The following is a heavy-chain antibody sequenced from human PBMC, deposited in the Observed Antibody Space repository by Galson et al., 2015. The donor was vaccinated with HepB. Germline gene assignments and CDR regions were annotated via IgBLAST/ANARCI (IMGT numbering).Heavy chain of an antibody. Sequence: SLRLSCAASGFTFSSYSMNWVRQAPGKGLEWVSSISSSSSYIYYADSVKGRFTISRDNAKNSLYLQMNSLRAEDTAVYYCAGGRVVISTFDYWGQGTLVTVSS. V-gene: IGHV3-21*01. CDR3: AGGRVVISTFDY. CDR2: ISSSSSYI. CDR1: GFTFSSYS. J-gene: IGHJ4*02. D-gene: IGHD3-3*01.